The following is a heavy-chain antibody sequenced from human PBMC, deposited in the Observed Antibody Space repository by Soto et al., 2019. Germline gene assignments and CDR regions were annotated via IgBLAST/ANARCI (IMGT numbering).Heavy chain of an antibody. CDR2: IKQEGSET. CDR1: EFIFSTYW. D-gene: IGHD3-3*01. V-gene: IGHV3-7*01. J-gene: IGHJ2*01. Sequence: EVQLVESGGGLVQPGGSLRLSCAASEFIFSTYWMSWVSQAPGKGLEWVATIKQEGSETYYVDSVEGRFTISRDNAKNSLHLQMNSLRVEDTAVYYCARQGRGRFSWYFDLWGRGTLVTVSS. CDR3: ARQGRGRFSWYFDL.